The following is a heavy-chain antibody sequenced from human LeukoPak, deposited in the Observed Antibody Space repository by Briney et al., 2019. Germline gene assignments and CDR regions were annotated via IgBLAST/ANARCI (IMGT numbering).Heavy chain of an antibody. Sequence: SQTLSLTCSVSGGSISSGVYYWSWIRQHPGKGLEWIGYIYYSGSTYYNPSLKSRVTISVDTSKNQFSLNLSSVTAADTAVYHCARCGGSQSYYGMDVRGQGTTVTVSS. CDR3: ARCGGSQSYYGMDV. V-gene: IGHV4-31*03. D-gene: IGHD1-26*01. CDR2: IYYSGST. J-gene: IGHJ6*02. CDR1: GGSISSGVYY.